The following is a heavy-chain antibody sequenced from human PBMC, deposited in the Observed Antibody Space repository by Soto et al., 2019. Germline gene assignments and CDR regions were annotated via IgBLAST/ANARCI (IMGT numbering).Heavy chain of an antibody. J-gene: IGHJ4*02. D-gene: IGHD4-17*01. Sequence: EVQLLESGGGLVQPGGSLRLSCAASGFTFSSYVMSWVRQAPGKGLEWVSAISGSGGSTYYADSVKGRFTISRDNSKNTLYLRMNSLRAEDTAGYYWARATTVIYCDYGGQGPLVTVSS. V-gene: IGHV3-23*01. CDR2: ISGSGGST. CDR3: ARATTVIYCDY. CDR1: GFTFSSYV.